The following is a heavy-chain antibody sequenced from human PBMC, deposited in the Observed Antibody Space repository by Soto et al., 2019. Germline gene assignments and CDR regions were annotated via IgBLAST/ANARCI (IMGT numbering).Heavy chain of an antibody. Sequence: QVQLVQSGAEVKKPGASVKVSCKASGYTFIHYYIHWVRQAPGQGLEWMAIINPNGGITNYAQKFRGRVTVTSDTSTTTVSMELNSLGSDDTAVYFCARSLLQGDFCGQGTLVTVSS. V-gene: IGHV1-46*01. J-gene: IGHJ4*02. CDR1: GYTFIHYY. CDR3: ARSLLQGDF. CDR2: INPNGGIT. D-gene: IGHD2-21*01.